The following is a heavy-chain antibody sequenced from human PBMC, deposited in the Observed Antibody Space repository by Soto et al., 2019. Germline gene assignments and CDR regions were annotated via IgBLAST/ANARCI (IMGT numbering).Heavy chain of an antibody. D-gene: IGHD2-2*01. CDR3: ARVPDR. CDR2: INHSGST. V-gene: IGHV4-34*01. Sequence: PSETLSLTCAVYGGSFNGYYWSWIRQPPGKGLEWIGEINHSGSTNYNPSLKSRVTISVDTSKNQFSLQLSSVTAADTAVYYCARVPDRWGQGTLVTVSS. J-gene: IGHJ5*02. CDR1: GGSFNGYY.